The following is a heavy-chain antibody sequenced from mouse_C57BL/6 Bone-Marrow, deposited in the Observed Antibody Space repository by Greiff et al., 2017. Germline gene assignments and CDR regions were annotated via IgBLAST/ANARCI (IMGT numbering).Heavy chain of an antibody. J-gene: IGHJ2*01. Sequence: QVQLQQPGAELVKPGASVKLSCKASGYTFTSYWMQWVKQRPGQGLEWIGEIDPSDSYTNYNQKFKGKATLTVDTSSSTAYMQLSSLTSEDSAVYYCARGGYYFDYWGQGTTLTGSS. V-gene: IGHV1-50*01. CDR1: GYTFTSYW. CDR3: ARGGYYFDY. CDR2: IDPSDSYT.